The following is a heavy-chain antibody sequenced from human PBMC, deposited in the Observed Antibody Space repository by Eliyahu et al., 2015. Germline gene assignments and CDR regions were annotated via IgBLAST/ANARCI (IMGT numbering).Heavy chain of an antibody. D-gene: IGHD2-21*02. J-gene: IGHJ4*02. V-gene: IGHV4-30-4*01. Sequence: QVQLQESGPGLVKPSQTLSLXCTVSGDAIXGSGYYWTWIRQSPGKGLEWIGYIYYSGATHYNPSLESRLIMSVDTSKNQFSXKLSSVTAADTAVYYCARGVYCGGGCYSGTDYWGQGILVTVSS. CDR3: ARGVYCGGGCYSGTDY. CDR1: GDAIXGSGYY. CDR2: IYYSGAT.